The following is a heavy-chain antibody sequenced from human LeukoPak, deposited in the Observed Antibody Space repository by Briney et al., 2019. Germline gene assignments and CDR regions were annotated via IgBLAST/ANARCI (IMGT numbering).Heavy chain of an antibody. CDR3: ARLGYDSSG. D-gene: IGHD3-22*01. V-gene: IGHV4-39*07. J-gene: IGHJ4*02. CDR2: IYYSGST. CDR1: GGSISSSSYY. Sequence: SETLSLTCTVSGGSISSSSYYWGWIRQPPGKGLEWIGSIYYSGSTYYNPSLKRRVTISVDTSKNQFSLKLSSVTAADTAVYYCARLGYDSSGWGQGTLVTVSS.